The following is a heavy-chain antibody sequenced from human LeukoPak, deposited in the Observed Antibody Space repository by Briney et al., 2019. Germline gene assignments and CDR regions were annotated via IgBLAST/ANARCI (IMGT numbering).Heavy chain of an antibody. CDR1: GYTFTGYY. D-gene: IGHD3-10*01. Sequence: ASVKVSCKASGYTFTGYYMHWVRQAPGQGLEWMGWISAYNGNTNYAQKLQGRVTMTTDTSTSTAYMELRSLRSDDTAVYYCARDQVHGSGSYYTVPGYWGQGTLVTVSP. J-gene: IGHJ4*02. V-gene: IGHV1-18*04. CDR3: ARDQVHGSGSYYTVPGY. CDR2: ISAYNGNT.